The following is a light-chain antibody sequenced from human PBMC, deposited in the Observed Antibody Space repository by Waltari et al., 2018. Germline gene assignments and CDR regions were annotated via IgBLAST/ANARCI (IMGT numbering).Light chain of an antibody. V-gene: IGKV4-1*01. Sequence: DIVMTQSPDSLTVSPGERATINCRSSQSVSDHVNNKNYLAWYRQKPGQPPKLLISWASTREFGVPDRFSRSGSGTEFTLTISSLQPEDVAVYYCQQYYNTPPTFGQGTKVEIK. J-gene: IGKJ1*01. CDR2: WAS. CDR1: QSVSDHVNNKNY. CDR3: QQYYNTPPT.